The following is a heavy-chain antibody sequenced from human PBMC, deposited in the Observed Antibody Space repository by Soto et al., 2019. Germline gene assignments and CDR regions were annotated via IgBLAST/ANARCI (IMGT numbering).Heavy chain of an antibody. D-gene: IGHD5-12*01. Sequence: QVQLVQSGAEVKKPGASVKVSCKASGYTFTSYYMHWVRQAPGQGLEWMGIINPSGGSTSYAQKLQGRVTMTTDTSTSTVYMELSSLRSEDTAVYYCASITYSGYGFDYWGQGTLVTVSS. V-gene: IGHV1-46*01. CDR3: ASITYSGYGFDY. CDR2: INPSGGST. CDR1: GYTFTSYY. J-gene: IGHJ4*02.